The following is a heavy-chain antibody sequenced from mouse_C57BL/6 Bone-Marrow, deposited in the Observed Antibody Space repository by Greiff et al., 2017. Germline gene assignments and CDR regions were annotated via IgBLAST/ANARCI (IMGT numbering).Heavy chain of an antibody. CDR2: IDPEDGDT. CDR3: RWLLYAMDY. CDR1: GFNIKDYY. J-gene: IGHJ4*01. Sequence: DVQLQVSGAELVRPGASVKLSCTASGFNIKDYYMHWVKQRPEQGLEWIGRIDPEDGDTEYAPKFQGKATMTADTSSNTAYLQLSSLTSEDTAVYYCRWLLYAMDYWGQGTSVTVSS. V-gene: IGHV14-1*01. D-gene: IGHD2-3*01.